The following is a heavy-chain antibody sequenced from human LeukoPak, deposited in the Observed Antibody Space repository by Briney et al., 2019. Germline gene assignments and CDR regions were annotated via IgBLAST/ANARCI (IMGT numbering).Heavy chain of an antibody. CDR2: IYSGGST. J-gene: IGHJ4*02. D-gene: IGHD1-26*01. Sequence: QSGGSLRFSCSASGFTVSNNYMSWVRQAPGKGLEWVSVIYSGGSTYYADSVKGRFTISRDNSKNTLYLQMNSLRAEDTAVYYCALSPVSGSYHFDYWGQGTLVTVSS. CDR3: ALSPVSGSYHFDY. CDR1: GFTVSNNY. V-gene: IGHV3-53*01.